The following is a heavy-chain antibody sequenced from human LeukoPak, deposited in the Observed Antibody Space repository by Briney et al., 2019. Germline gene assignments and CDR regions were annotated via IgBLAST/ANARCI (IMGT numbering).Heavy chain of an antibody. CDR2: ISGSGGST. CDR1: GFTFSSYG. Sequence: GGTLRLSCAASGFTFSSYGLSWVRQAPGKGLEWVSAISGSGGSTYYADSVKGRFTISRDNSKNTLYLQMNSLRAEDTAVYYCAKAGFSSSWSKPDNWFDPWGQGTLVTVSS. D-gene: IGHD6-13*01. J-gene: IGHJ5*02. V-gene: IGHV3-23*01. CDR3: AKAGFSSSWSKPDNWFDP.